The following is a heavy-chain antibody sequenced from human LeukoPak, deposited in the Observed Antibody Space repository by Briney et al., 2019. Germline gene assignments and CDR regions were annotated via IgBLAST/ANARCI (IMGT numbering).Heavy chain of an antibody. CDR3: ARSTFYYDSSGYFEY. D-gene: IGHD3-22*01. J-gene: IGHJ4*02. CDR1: GFGFGSYW. Sequence: GGSLRLSCAASGFGFGSYWMHWVRQAPGKGPEWVGNIKHDGGETNYVDSVKGRFTISRDNAKTSLYLQINNLRVEDTAVYYCARSTFYYDSSGYFEYWGQGTLLTVSS. CDR2: IKHDGGET. V-gene: IGHV3-7*01.